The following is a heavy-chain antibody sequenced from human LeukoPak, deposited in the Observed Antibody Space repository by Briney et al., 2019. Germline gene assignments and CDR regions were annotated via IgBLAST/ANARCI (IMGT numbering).Heavy chain of an antibody. V-gene: IGHV3-23*01. CDR1: GFTFSSYA. CDR2: ISGSGGST. D-gene: IGHD3-22*01. CDR3: AGGSYDSSGYFDY. J-gene: IGHJ4*02. Sequence: GGSLRLSCAASGFTFSSYAMSWVRQAPGKGLEWVSAISGSGGSTYYADSVKGRFTISRDNSKNTLYLQMNSLRAEDTAVYYCAGGSYDSSGYFDYWGQGTLVTVSS.